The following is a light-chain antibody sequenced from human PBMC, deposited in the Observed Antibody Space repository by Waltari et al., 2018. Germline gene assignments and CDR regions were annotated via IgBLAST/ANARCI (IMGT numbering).Light chain of an antibody. CDR1: RDISNS. Sequence: DIQMTQSPSSLSASVGDRLTITCRAIRDISNSLAWYQQVAGKVPKLLISASSTFQSGVPSRFSGSGSGSDFTLTINNLQPEDFATYYCQNYDKVPWTFGPGTRVDVK. CDR3: QNYDKVPWT. CDR2: ASS. V-gene: IGKV1-27*01. J-gene: IGKJ1*01.